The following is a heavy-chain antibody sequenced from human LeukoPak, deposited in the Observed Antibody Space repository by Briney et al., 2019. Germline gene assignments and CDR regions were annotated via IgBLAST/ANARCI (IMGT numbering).Heavy chain of an antibody. J-gene: IGHJ4*02. Sequence: GESLKISCKGSGYSFTSYWIGWVRQMPGKDLEWTEIIYPGDSDTRYSPSSQGQATISADKSTSTAYLHWTSLKASHTAMYDCARAYSGSYLEHIDYWGQGTLVTVSS. CDR3: ARAYSGSYLEHIDY. V-gene: IGHV5-51*01. CDR2: IYPGDSDT. D-gene: IGHD1-26*01. CDR1: GYSFTSYW.